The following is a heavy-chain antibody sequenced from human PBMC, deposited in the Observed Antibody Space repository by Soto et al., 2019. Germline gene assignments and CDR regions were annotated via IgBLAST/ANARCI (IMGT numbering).Heavy chain of an antibody. Sequence: AVKVSCKASGGTFSSYAISWVRQAPGQGLEWMGGITPIFGTANYAQKFQGRATITADESTSTAYMELSSLRSEDTAVYYCARDSVYRGGDCPSSFAPWG. CDR3: ARDSVYRGGDCPSSFAP. CDR1: GGTFSSYA. V-gene: IGHV1-69*13. J-gene: IGHJ5*02. CDR2: ITPIFGTA. D-gene: IGHD2-21*02.